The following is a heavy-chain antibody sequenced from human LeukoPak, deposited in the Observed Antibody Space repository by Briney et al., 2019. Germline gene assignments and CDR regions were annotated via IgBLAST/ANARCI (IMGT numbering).Heavy chain of an antibody. V-gene: IGHV3-53*01. CDR1: GFTVSSNR. Sequence: GGSLRLSCAASGFTVSSNRMSWVRQAPGKGLEWVSVIYSGGSTDYADSVKGRFAISRDILKNTLYLQMNSLRAEDTAVYYCARGPAGYNWGQGTLVTVSS. CDR3: ARGPAGYN. CDR2: IYSGGST. D-gene: IGHD1-1*01. J-gene: IGHJ4*02.